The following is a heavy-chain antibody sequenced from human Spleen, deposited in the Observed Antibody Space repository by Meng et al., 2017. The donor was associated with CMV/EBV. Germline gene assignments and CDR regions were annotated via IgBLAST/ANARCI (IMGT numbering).Heavy chain of an antibody. V-gene: IGHV4-34*01. Sequence: TLSLTCAVYGGSFSGYYWSWIRQPPGKGLEWIGEINHSGSTNYNPSLKSRVTISVDTSKNQFSLKLSSVTAADTAVYYCARSRYFDYWGRGTLVTVSS. CDR1: GGSFSGYY. D-gene: IGHD6-13*01. J-gene: IGHJ4*01. CDR2: INHSGST. CDR3: ARSRYFDY.